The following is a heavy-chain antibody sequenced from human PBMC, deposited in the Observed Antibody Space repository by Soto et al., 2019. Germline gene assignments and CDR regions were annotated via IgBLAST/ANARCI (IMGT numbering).Heavy chain of an antibody. D-gene: IGHD2-21*02. CDR3: ARLQLGGDRMLNWFDP. CDR2: INVYNGDR. CDR1: GYIFTKYG. J-gene: IGHJ5*02. Sequence: QVQVVQSGPELKKPGASVKVCCKAQGYIFTKYGIGWVRQAPGHGLEWMGLINVYNGDRKVAQKFQDRVSMTTDTATDTAYMELKSLRSGDTAVYYCARLQLGGDRMLNWFDPWGQGTLVTVSS. V-gene: IGHV1-18*01.